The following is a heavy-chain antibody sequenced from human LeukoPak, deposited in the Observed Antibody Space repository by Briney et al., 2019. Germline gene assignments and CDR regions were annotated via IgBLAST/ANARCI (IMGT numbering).Heavy chain of an antibody. CDR2: ISSSGSTI. J-gene: IGHJ5*02. D-gene: IGHD3-3*01. Sequence: GGSLRLSCAASGFTFSDYYMSWIRQAPGKGLEWVSYISSSGSTIYYADSVKGRFTISRDNAKSSLYLQMNSLRAEDTAVYYCARVGRGYDFWSGYRAANWFDPWGQGTLVTVSS. V-gene: IGHV3-11*01. CDR3: ARVGRGYDFWSGYRAANWFDP. CDR1: GFTFSDYY.